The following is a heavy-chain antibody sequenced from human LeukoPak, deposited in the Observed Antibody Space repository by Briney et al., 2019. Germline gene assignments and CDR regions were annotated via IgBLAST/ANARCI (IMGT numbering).Heavy chain of an antibody. CDR3: ARGTGIAAAGTFYYFDY. V-gene: IGHV3-48*01. Sequence: GGSLRLSCAASGFTFSSYSMNWVRQAPGKGLEWVSYISSSSSTIYYADSVKGRFTISRDNAKNSLYLQMNSLRAEDTAVYYCARGTGIAAAGTFYYFDYWGQGTLVTVSS. J-gene: IGHJ4*02. CDR1: GFTFSSYS. CDR2: ISSSSSTI. D-gene: IGHD6-13*01.